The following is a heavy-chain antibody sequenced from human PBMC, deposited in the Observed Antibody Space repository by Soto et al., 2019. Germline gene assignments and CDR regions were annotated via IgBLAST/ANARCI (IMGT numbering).Heavy chain of an antibody. CDR3: ARDLYGSSDY. Sequence: EVQVLESGGDLVQPGGSLRLSCAASGFTISNYGMSWVRQAPGKAPEWVSTSSSSGDFTYYADSVRGRFTVSRDNSRYTMSLQMDSLRAEDTALYYCARDLYGSSDYWGQGTQVTVSS. J-gene: IGHJ4*02. V-gene: IGHV3-23*01. D-gene: IGHD6-6*01. CDR2: SSSSGDFT. CDR1: GFTISNYG.